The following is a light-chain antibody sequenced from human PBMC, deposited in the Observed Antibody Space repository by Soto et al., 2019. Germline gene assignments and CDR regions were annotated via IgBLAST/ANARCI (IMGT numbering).Light chain of an antibody. J-gene: IGKJ2*04. CDR1: QSVTSSY. CDR3: QQYGSSPMCI. CDR2: GAS. V-gene: IGKV3-20*01. Sequence: EVVLTQSPGPLSLSPGERATLSCWASQSVTSSYIAWYQQKPGQATRLFMFGASGRATGIPDRFSGSGSGTDFTLTISRREPEDFAVYYCQQYGSSPMCIFGQGTQLEMK.